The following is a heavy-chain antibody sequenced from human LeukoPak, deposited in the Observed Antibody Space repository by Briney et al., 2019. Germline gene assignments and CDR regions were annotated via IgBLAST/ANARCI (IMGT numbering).Heavy chain of an antibody. CDR3: ARGRPVVTYFDY. Sequence: NPSETLSLTCAVYGGSFSGYYWSWIRQPPGKGLEWIGEINHSGSTNYNPSLKSRVTISVDTSKNQFSLKLSSVTAADTAVYYCARGRPVVTYFDYWGQGTLVTVPS. CDR2: INHSGST. D-gene: IGHD3-22*01. J-gene: IGHJ4*02. CDR1: GGSFSGYY. V-gene: IGHV4-34*01.